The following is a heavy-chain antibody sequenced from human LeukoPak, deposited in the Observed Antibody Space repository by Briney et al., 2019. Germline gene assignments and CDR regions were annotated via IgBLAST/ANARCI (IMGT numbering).Heavy chain of an antibody. D-gene: IGHD3-22*01. CDR1: GGTFSSYA. V-gene: IGHV1-69*05. CDR3: ARDFPMIDGQAFDI. CDR2: IIPIFGTA. Sequence: SVKVSCKASGGTFSSYAISWVRQAPGQGLEWMGRIIPIFGTANYAQKFQGRVTITTDESTSTAYMELSSLRSEDTAVYYCARDFPMIDGQAFDIWGQGTMVTASS. J-gene: IGHJ3*02.